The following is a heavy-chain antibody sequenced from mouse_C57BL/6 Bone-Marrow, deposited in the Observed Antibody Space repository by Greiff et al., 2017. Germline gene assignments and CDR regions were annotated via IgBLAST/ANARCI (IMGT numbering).Heavy chain of an antibody. V-gene: IGHV5-12*01. CDR1: GFTFSDYY. Sequence: VMLVESGGGLVQPGGSLKLSCAASGFTFSDYYMYWVRQTPEKRLEWVAYISNGGGSTYYPDTVKGRFTISRDNAKNTQYLQMSRLKSEDTARHYGARHGPRLLREGAMDYWGQGTSVTVSS. D-gene: IGHD1-1*01. CDR3: ARHGPRLLREGAMDY. J-gene: IGHJ4*01. CDR2: ISNGGGST.